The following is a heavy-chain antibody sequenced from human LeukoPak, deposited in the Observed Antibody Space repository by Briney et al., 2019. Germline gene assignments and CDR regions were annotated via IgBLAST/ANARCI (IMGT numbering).Heavy chain of an antibody. CDR1: GFTFSSYA. CDR3: AKDRWDSGWYGDY. Sequence: WGSLRLSCAASGFTFSSYAMSWVRQAPGKGLEWVSAISGSGGSTYYADSVEGRFTISRDNSKNTLYLQMNSLRAEDTAVYYCAKDRWDSGWYGDYWGQGTLVTVSS. CDR2: ISGSGGST. D-gene: IGHD6-19*01. J-gene: IGHJ4*02. V-gene: IGHV3-23*01.